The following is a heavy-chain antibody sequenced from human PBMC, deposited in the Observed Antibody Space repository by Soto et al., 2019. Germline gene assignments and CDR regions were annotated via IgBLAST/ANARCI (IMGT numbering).Heavy chain of an antibody. Sequence: ASVKVSCKTSGYTFTNFALSWVRQAPGQGLEWIGFVSANNGFTHFAQKFQGRVSVKTDTSTSTVYLDLRSLSSDDTAVYYCARGGAARHLDSWGQGTPVTVSS. CDR3: ARGGAARHLDS. CDR1: GYTFTNFA. D-gene: IGHD6-6*01. CDR2: VSANNGFT. J-gene: IGHJ5*01. V-gene: IGHV1-18*01.